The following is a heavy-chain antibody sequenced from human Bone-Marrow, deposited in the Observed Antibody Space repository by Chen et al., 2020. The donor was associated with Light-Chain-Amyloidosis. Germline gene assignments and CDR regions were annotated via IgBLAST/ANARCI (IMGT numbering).Heavy chain of an antibody. CDR1: GGPFRPYG. D-gene: IGHD1-26*01. CDR2: TVPAVGAA. V-gene: IGHV1-69*01. Sequence: QVQLVQSGPEAKKPGSSVKLSCKSSGGPFRPYGISWVRQAPGQGLQWMGGTVPAVGAAFYAQELRGRATIIADESTTTVSLELSSLTSEDTAVYYCARGLGEVPFDYWGQGTLVIVSS. CDR3: ARGLGEVPFDY. J-gene: IGHJ4*02.